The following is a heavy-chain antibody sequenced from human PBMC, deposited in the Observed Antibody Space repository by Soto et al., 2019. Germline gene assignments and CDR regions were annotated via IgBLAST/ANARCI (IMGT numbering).Heavy chain of an antibody. CDR2: INPSGGST. D-gene: IGHD6-13*01. CDR1: GYTFTSYY. CDR3: ARVTYSSSWPYYYYYGMDV. V-gene: IGHV1-46*01. Sequence: ASVKVSCKASGYTFTSYYMHWVRQAPGQGLEWMGIINPSGGSTSYAQKFQGRVTMTRDTSTSTVYMELSRLRSEDTAVYYCARVTYSSSWPYYYYYGMDVWGQGTTVTVSS. J-gene: IGHJ6*02.